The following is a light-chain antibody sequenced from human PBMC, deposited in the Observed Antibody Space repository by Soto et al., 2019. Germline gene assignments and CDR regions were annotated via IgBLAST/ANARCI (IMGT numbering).Light chain of an antibody. Sequence: DFQMTQSPSSLSASVGDRVTITCRASQDIGTFLNWYQQKPGKPPNLLIYAASNLLSGVSSRLSGSGSGTDFPLTISSLQPEDFATYYCQQSYSTPQITFGPGTKVDVK. CDR1: QDIGTF. J-gene: IGKJ3*01. CDR3: QQSYSTPQIT. V-gene: IGKV1-39*01. CDR2: AAS.